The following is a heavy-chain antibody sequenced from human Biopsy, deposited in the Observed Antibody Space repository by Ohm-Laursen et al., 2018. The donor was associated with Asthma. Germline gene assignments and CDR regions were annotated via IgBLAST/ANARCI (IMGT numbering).Heavy chain of an antibody. Sequence: SETLSLTCAVFGGSFSGYYWSWIRQPPGKGLEWIGAINHSGSTNYNPSLKSRVTISVDTSKNQFSLKLSSVTAADTAVYYCARSAKTIFGVVMGSYYYGMDVWGQGTTVTVSS. D-gene: IGHD3-3*01. V-gene: IGHV4-34*01. CDR1: GGSFSGYY. J-gene: IGHJ6*02. CDR2: INHSGST. CDR3: ARSAKTIFGVVMGSYYYGMDV.